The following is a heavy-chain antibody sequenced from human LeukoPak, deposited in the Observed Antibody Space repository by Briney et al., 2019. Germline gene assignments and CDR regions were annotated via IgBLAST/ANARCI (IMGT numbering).Heavy chain of an antibody. CDR3: ARTGDTERFDY. D-gene: IGHD5-18*01. J-gene: IGHJ4*02. V-gene: IGHV3-33*01. CDR1: GFTFSNYG. CDR2: IRYDGSKK. Sequence: GGSLRLSCAASGFTFSNYGMHWVRQAPGKGLEWVALIRYDGSKKDYADSVKGRFTISRGNSKNTLHLQMNSLRAEDTAVYYCARTGDTERFDYWGQGTLVTVSS.